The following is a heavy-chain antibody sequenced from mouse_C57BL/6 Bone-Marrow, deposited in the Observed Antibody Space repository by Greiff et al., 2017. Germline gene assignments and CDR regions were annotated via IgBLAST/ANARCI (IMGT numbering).Heavy chain of an antibody. CDR1: GYAFSSYW. CDR2: IYPGDGDT. V-gene: IGHV1-80*01. Sequence: QVQLQQSGAELVKPGASVKISCKASGYAFSSYWMNWVKQRPGKGLEWIGQIYPGDGDTNYNGKFKGKATLTADKSSSTAYMQLSSLTSEDSVVYFCARKHYGSSGYAMDYWGQGTSVTVSS. D-gene: IGHD1-1*01. CDR3: ARKHYGSSGYAMDY. J-gene: IGHJ4*01.